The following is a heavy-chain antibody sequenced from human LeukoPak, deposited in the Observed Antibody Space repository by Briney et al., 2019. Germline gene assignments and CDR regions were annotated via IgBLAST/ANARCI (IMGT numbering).Heavy chain of an antibody. CDR3: ARIVGATRTTYNWFDP. J-gene: IGHJ5*02. V-gene: IGHV1-69*04. Sequence: SVKVSCKTSGGTFSSYAISWVRQAPGQGLEWMGRIIPILGIANYAQKFQGRVTITADKSTSTAYMELRSLRSDDTAVYYCARIVGATRTTYNWFDPWGQGTLVTVSS. D-gene: IGHD1-26*01. CDR1: GGTFSSYA. CDR2: IIPILGIA.